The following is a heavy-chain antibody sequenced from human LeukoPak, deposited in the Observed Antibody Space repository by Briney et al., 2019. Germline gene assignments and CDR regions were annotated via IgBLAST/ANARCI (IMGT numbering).Heavy chain of an antibody. CDR3: AREGSDYVFDY. V-gene: IGHV3-48*03. Sequence: GGSLRLPCAASGFTFSNYEMNWVRQAPGRGLEWVSYISSSGSLMYCADSVKGRFTISRDNAKNSLYLQMNSLRAEDTAVYYCAREGSDYVFDYWGQGTLVTVSS. D-gene: IGHD4-17*01. J-gene: IGHJ4*02. CDR1: GFTFSNYE. CDR2: ISSSGSLM.